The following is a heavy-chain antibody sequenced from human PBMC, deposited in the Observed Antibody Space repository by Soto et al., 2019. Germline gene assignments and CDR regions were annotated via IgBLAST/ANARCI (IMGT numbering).Heavy chain of an antibody. Sequence: LSLTCTVSGGSISSSSYYWGWIRHPPGKGLEWIGSIYYSGSTYYNPSLKSRVTISVDTSKNQFSLKLSSVTAADTAVYYCARGPYNYNSRYFDYWGQGTLVTV. CDR1: GGSISSSSYY. CDR2: IYYSGST. D-gene: IGHD1-1*01. J-gene: IGHJ4*02. CDR3: ARGPYNYNSRYFDY. V-gene: IGHV4-39*01.